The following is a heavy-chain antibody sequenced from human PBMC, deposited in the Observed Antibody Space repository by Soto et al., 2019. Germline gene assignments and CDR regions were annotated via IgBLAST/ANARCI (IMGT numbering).Heavy chain of an antibody. J-gene: IGHJ4*02. CDR1: GGSISGSTYY. CDR3: ARDKITGLFDY. Sequence: PSETLSLTCTVSGGSISGSTYYWGWVRQPPGMRLEWIGSISYSGSTYYNPSLKSRVTISVDTSQNHFSLKLTSVTAADTAVYYCARDKITGLFDYWGQGTLVTVSS. V-gene: IGHV4-39*02. D-gene: IGHD2-8*02. CDR2: ISYSGST.